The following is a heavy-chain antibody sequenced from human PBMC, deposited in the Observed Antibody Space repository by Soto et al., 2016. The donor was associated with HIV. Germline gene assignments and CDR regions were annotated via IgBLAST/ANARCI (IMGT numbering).Heavy chain of an antibody. D-gene: IGHD5-12*01. CDR2: ISDAATGNK. CDR1: GFTFSSYT. Sequence: EVQLLESGGDLVQPGGSLRLSCAAFGFTFSSYTMNWVRQAPGKGLEWVSTISDAATGNKHYVDSVKGRFTISRDDSKNTVYLQMNNLRVEDTATYYCATWISHHFDYWGQGTPVTVSS. CDR3: ATWISHHFDY. V-gene: IGHV3-23*01. J-gene: IGHJ4*02.